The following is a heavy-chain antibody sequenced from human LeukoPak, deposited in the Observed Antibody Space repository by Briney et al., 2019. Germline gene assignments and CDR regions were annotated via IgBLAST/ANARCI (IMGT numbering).Heavy chain of an antibody. Sequence: PGGSLRLSCAASGFTFSSYAMSWVRQAPGKGLEWVSAISGSGGSTYYADSVKGRFTISRDNSKNTLYLQMNSLRAEDTAVYYCARDRYSGSYKPRRESYFQHWGQGTLVTVSS. CDR3: ARDRYSGSYKPRRESYFQH. CDR1: GFTFSSYA. J-gene: IGHJ1*01. CDR2: ISGSGGST. V-gene: IGHV3-23*01. D-gene: IGHD1-26*01.